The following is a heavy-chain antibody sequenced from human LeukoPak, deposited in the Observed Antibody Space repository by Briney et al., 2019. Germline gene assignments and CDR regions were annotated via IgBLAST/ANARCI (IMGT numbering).Heavy chain of an antibody. V-gene: IGHV4-39*01. CDR3: ASIRVDSGYDSFDC. J-gene: IGHJ4*02. CDR1: GGSISRDIYN. D-gene: IGHD5-12*01. Sequence: SETLPLTCTVSGGSISRDIYNWAWIRQPPGKGLDWIGSIDYSGSTYYNPSLRGRVTISVDTSKNQFSLRLSSVTAADTAVYYCASIRVDSGYDSFDCWGQGTLVTVSS. CDR2: IDYSGST.